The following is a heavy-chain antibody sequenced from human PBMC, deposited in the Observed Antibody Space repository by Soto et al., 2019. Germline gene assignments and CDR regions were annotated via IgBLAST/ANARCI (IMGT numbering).Heavy chain of an antibody. CDR2: INAGNGNT. D-gene: IGHD2-2*01. CDR1: GYTFTNYA. Sequence: ASVKVSCKASGYTFTNYAVHWVRQAPGQRLEWIGWINAGNGNTRYSQKFQGRVTITRDTSARTAYMELSSLRSEDTAVYYCARGHLAVVPVASWYFYMDVWGKGTTVTVSS. CDR3: ARGHLAVVPVASWYFYMDV. J-gene: IGHJ6*03. V-gene: IGHV1-3*01.